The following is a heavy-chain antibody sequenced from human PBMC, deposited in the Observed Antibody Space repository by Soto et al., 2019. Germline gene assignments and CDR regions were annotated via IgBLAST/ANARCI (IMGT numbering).Heavy chain of an antibody. CDR1: GFTFSDYA. Sequence: EVQLLESGGGLVQPGGSLRLSCASSGFTFSDYAMSWVRQAPGRGLEWVSGISSSGGSIYYADSVQGRFSISKDTSNQTLTLHLEMNRLRVEDTAVYFCAKSPESYYRYFDLWGRGTLVTVSS. CDR3: AKSPESYYRYFDL. CDR2: ISSSGGSI. V-gene: IGHV3-23*01. J-gene: IGHJ2*01. D-gene: IGHD3-10*01.